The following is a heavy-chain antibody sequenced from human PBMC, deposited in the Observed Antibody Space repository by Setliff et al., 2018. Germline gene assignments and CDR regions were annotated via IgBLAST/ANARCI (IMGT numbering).Heavy chain of an antibody. Sequence: SETLSLTCTVSGGSISSPSYFWGLIRQPPGKGLEWVATIYYSGSTYSNPSLKSRLIISVDAPDNQFSVKLSSVTAADTAVYYCARHKSNGSGSYPSLYMDVWGKGIMVTVS. J-gene: IGHJ6*03. CDR1: GGSISSPSYF. D-gene: IGHD3-10*01. CDR2: IYYSGST. CDR3: ARHKSNGSGSYPSLYMDV. V-gene: IGHV4-39*01.